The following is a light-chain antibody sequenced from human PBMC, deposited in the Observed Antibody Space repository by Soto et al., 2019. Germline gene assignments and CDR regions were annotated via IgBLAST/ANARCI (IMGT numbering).Light chain of an antibody. V-gene: IGKV1-39*01. CDR1: QSIISY. CDR2: AAS. J-gene: IGKJ5*01. CDR3: QQYGSSPIT. Sequence: DIQMTQYPSSLSASVGDRVTITCRASQSIISYLNWYQQKPGKAPKLLIYAASSLQSGVPSRFSGSGSGTDFTLTISRLEPEDFAVYYCQQYGSSPITFGQGTRLEIK.